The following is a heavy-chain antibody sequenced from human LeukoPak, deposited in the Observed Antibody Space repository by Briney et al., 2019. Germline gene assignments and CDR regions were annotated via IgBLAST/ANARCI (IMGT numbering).Heavy chain of an antibody. Sequence: PGSSLRLSCAASGFTFSSYAMHWVRQAPGKGLDLEWVTVLSYDANEYYADSVKGRFTISRDNAKNSLYLQMNSLRAEDTAVYYWARDGTPPLPAWAYHHYMDVWGKGTTVTVSS. CDR1: GFTFSSYA. V-gene: IGHV3-30-3*01. D-gene: IGHD6-13*01. CDR2: LSYDANE. CDR3: ARDGTPPLPAWAYHHYMDV. J-gene: IGHJ6*03.